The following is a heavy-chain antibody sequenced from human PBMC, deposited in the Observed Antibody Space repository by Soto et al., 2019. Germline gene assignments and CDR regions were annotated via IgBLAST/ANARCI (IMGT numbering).Heavy chain of an antibody. D-gene: IGHD2-15*01. V-gene: IGHV4-31*03. J-gene: IGHJ4*02. Sequence: PSETLSLTCTVSGGSISSGGYYWSWIRQHPGKGLEWIGYIYYSGSTYYNPSLKSRVTISVDTSKNQFSLKLSSVTAADTAVYYGARDRRGYCSGGSCYDVGFDYWGQGTLVTVSS. CDR2: IYYSGST. CDR3: ARDRRGYCSGGSCYDVGFDY. CDR1: GGSISSGGYY.